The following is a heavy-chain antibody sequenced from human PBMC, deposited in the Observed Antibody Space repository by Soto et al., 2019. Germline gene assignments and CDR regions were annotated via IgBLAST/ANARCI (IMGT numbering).Heavy chain of an antibody. Sequence: GGSLRLSCAASGFTFSSYALHWVRQAPGKGLEWVAVISYDGSDKYYGDSVKGRFTISRDNSKNTLYLQMNSLRLEDTAVYYCARAWSSGWYYYYGMDVWGQGTTVTVS. CDR3: ARAWSSGWYYYYGMDV. D-gene: IGHD6-19*01. V-gene: IGHV3-30-3*01. CDR1: GFTFSSYA. CDR2: ISYDGSDK. J-gene: IGHJ6*02.